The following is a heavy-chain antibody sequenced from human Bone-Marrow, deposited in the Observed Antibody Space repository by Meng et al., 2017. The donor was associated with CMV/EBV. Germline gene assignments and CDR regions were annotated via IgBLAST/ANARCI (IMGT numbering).Heavy chain of an antibody. Sequence: ASVKVSCKASGYTFTSYAMHWVRQAPGQGLEWMGWSNAANGNTNYSQEFQGRVTMTRDTSISTAYMELSRLKSDDTAVYYCARDFAGYCGYDLRNWGQGTLVTVSS. CDR3: ARDFAGYCGYDLRN. CDR2: SNAANGNT. J-gene: IGHJ4*02. CDR1: GYTFTSYA. V-gene: IGHV1-3*02. D-gene: IGHD5-12*01.